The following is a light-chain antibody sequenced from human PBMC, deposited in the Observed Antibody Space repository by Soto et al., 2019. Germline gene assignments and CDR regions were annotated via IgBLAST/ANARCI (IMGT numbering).Light chain of an antibody. V-gene: IGLV2-8*01. Sequence: QSALAQPPSASGSPGQSVTISCAGTSNDVGGYTFVSWYQQHPGKAPKLIIFEVSKRPSGVPDRFSGSKFGNTASLTVSGLQAEDEADYYCSSYAGNNIFYVFGTGTKLTVL. CDR2: EVS. CDR1: SNDVGGYTF. J-gene: IGLJ1*01. CDR3: SSYAGNNIFYV.